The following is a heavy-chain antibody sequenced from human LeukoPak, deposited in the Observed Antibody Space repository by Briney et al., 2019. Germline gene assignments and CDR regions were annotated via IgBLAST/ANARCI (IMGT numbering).Heavy chain of an antibody. CDR3: ARDGGPDAFDI. CDR1: GFTSSSYW. J-gene: IGHJ3*02. CDR2: ISGSGGST. D-gene: IGHD3-16*01. V-gene: IGHV3-23*01. Sequence: GGSLRLSCAVSGFTSSSYWMSWVRQAPGKGLEWVSAISGSGGSTYYADSVKGRFTISRDNSKNTLYLQMNSLRAEDTAVYYCARDGGPDAFDIWGQGTMVTVSS.